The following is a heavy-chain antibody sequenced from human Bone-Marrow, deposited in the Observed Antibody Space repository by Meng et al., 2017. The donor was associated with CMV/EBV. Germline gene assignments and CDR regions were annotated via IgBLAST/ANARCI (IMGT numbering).Heavy chain of an antibody. V-gene: IGHV2-5*01. CDR2: LYWNGDE. J-gene: IGHJ4*02. D-gene: IGHD6-13*01. CDR3: ARTAVAGRGAYYFDF. CDR1: GFSLTTSGVG. Sequence: SGHTLVKPTQTLTLTCTFSGFSLTTSGVGVGWVRQPPGKALEWLALLYWNGDERYSPSLKNRLTITKDTSKNQVVFTMSKMDPVDTGTYYCARTAVAGRGAYYFDFWGQGTLVTVSS.